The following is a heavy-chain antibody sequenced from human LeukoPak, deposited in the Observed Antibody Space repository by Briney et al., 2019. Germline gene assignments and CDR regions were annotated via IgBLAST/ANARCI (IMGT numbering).Heavy chain of an antibody. CDR2: INHSGST. J-gene: IGHJ6*03. Sequence: SATLSLTCAVYGGSLSGYYWSWIRQPPGKGLEWIGEINHSGSTNYNPSLKSRVTISVDTSKNQFSLKLSSVTAADTAVYYCARQRRLISAAGTRRYYYYMDVWGKGTTVTISS. CDR1: GGSLSGYY. V-gene: IGHV4-34*01. CDR3: ARQRRLISAAGTRRYYYYMDV. D-gene: IGHD6-13*01.